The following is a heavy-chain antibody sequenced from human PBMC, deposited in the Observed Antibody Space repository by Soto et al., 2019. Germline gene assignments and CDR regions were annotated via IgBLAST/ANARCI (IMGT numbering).Heavy chain of an antibody. J-gene: IGHJ4*02. D-gene: IGHD3-22*01. CDR2: ISSSSSTI. V-gene: IGHV3-11*04. Sequence: PGGSLRLSCAASGFTFSDYDMSWIRQAPGKGLEWVSYISSSSSTIFYADSVKGRFTISRDNAKNSLYLQMNSLRAEDTAVYYCARGLHYYDSSGYYWGQGTLVTVSS. CDR3: ARGLHYYDSSGYY. CDR1: GFTFSDYD.